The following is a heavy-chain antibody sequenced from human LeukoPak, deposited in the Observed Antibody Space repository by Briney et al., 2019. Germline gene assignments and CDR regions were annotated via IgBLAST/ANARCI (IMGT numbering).Heavy chain of an antibody. CDR3: AVQITMIVVVPYFDY. CDR1: GLTFSDYY. V-gene: IGHV3-11*04. CDR2: ISGTGTTI. D-gene: IGHD3-22*01. J-gene: IGHJ4*02. Sequence: GGSLRLSCAASGLTFSDYYMTWIRQAPGKGLEWVSSISGTGTTIYSADSVGGRFTVSRDNARNSLFLHMNSLRAEDTAVYYCAVQITMIVVVPYFDYWGQGTLVTVSS.